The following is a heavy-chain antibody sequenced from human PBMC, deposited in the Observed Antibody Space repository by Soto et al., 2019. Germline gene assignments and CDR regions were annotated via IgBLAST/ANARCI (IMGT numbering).Heavy chain of an antibody. J-gene: IGHJ3*02. V-gene: IGHV4-34*09. Sequence: SETLSLTSAVYGGPFSVYYWSWIRQPPGKGLEWIGEINHSGSTNYNPSLKSRVSISVDTSKNQFSLRLSSVTAADTAVYYCARGAPEVLDAFDIWGQGTMVT. CDR2: INHSGST. CDR1: GGPFSVYY. CDR3: ARGAPEVLDAFDI.